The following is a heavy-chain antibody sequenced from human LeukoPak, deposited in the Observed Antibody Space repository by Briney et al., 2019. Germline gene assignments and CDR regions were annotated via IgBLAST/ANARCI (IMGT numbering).Heavy chain of an antibody. CDR1: GFTVSSNS. J-gene: IGHJ4*02. CDR2: IYSDNT. Sequence: GGSLRLSCTVSGFTVSSNSMSWVRQAPGKGLEWVSFIYSDNTHYSDSVKGRFTVSRDNSKNTLYLQMNSLRPEDTAFYYCAKDRAMVRGEPDYWGQGILVTVSS. V-gene: IGHV3-66*03. D-gene: IGHD3-10*01. CDR3: AKDRAMVRGEPDY.